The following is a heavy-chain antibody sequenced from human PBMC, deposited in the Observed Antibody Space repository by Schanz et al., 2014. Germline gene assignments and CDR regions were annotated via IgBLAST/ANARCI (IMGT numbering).Heavy chain of an antibody. CDR3: ARELDTVATRDAAFDL. D-gene: IGHD5-12*01. J-gene: IGHJ3*01. CDR2: INPNSGGT. V-gene: IGHV1-2*02. Sequence: QVQLVQSGAEVKKPGASVKVSCKASGYTFTGYYMHWVRQAPGQGLEWMGWINPNSGGTNYAQKFQDRVTMTRDTSISTVYMEVSRLRYDDTAVYYCARELDTVATRDAAFDLWGQGTMVTVSS. CDR1: GYTFTGYY.